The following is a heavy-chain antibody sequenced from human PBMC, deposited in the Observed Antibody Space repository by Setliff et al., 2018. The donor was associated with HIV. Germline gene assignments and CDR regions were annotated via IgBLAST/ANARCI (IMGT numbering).Heavy chain of an antibody. Sequence: SETLSLTCTVSGGSFIGSSFQSTWIRQTPGKGLEWIADIAYSGTTMNTNYNPSLESRVIISEDTSRDQFFLKLTSVTADDTGIYYCARGPPFAYWGQGLLVTVSS. J-gene: IGHJ4*02. CDR1: GGSFIGSSFQ. CDR3: ARGPPFAY. V-gene: IGHV4-39*07. CDR2: IAYSGTTMNT.